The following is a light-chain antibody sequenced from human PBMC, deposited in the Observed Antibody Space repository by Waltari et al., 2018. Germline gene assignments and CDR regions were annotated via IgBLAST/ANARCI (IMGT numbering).Light chain of an antibody. CDR3: QAWDSDTVV. CDR2: QDN. V-gene: IGLV3-1*01. Sequence: SYELTQPPSVSVSAGQTASITCSGDKLGNKYASWYQQKPGQSPVLLIYQDNKRPTGIPERFSGSYSGNTATLTISGTQAMDEADYYCQAWDSDTVVFGGGTKLTVL. CDR1: KLGNKY. J-gene: IGLJ2*01.